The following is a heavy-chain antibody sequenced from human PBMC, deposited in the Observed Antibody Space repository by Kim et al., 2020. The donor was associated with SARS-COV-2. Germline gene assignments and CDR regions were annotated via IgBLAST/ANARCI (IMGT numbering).Heavy chain of an antibody. J-gene: IGHJ4*02. D-gene: IGHD1-1*01. CDR3: ARVYSGSHHFDY. V-gene: IGHV3-21*03. CDR2: I. Sequence: IYYADSVKGRFIISRDNAENSLYLQMNGLRAEDTAVYYCARVYSGSHHFDYWGQGTLVTISS.